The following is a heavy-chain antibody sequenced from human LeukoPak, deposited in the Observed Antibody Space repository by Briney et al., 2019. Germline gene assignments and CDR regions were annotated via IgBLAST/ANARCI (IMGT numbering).Heavy chain of an antibody. CDR3: ARDVAVAGTHFDY. D-gene: IGHD6-19*01. CDR2: ISSSGSTI. Sequence: GGSLRLSCAASGFTFSDYYMSWIRQAPGKGLEWVSYISSSGSTIYYADSVKGRFTISRDNAKNSLYLQVNSLRAEDTAVYYCARDVAVAGTHFDYWGQGTLVTVSS. CDR1: GFTFSDYY. J-gene: IGHJ4*02. V-gene: IGHV3-11*04.